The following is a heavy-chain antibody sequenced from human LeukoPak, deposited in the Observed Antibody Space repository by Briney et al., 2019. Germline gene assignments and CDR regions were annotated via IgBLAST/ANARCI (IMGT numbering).Heavy chain of an antibody. CDR3: TVIPLG. Sequence: GGSLRLSCEGSKFTFSSYEMSWVRQAPGKGLEWISYISNTGSVRYYADPVKGRFTISRDDAKNSLYLQMNSLRAEDTGVYYCTVIPLGWGQGTPVTVSS. CDR1: KFTFSSYE. V-gene: IGHV3-48*03. CDR2: ISNTGSVR. J-gene: IGHJ4*02. D-gene: IGHD4-17*01.